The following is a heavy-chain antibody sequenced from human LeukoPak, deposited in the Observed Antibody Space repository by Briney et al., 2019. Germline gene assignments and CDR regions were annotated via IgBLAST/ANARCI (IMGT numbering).Heavy chain of an antibody. CDR2: FHNSGTS. V-gene: IGHV4-4*08. D-gene: IGHD1-26*01. CDR1: DDSISDYY. Sequence: SETLSLTCTVSDDSISDYYRGWIRQPPGKGLEWIGYFHNSGTSTYNPSLKSRVTISADTSKNQFSLNLSSVTAADTAVYYCARDLRATTVYFDYWGQGTLVTVSS. J-gene: IGHJ4*02. CDR3: ARDLRATTVYFDY.